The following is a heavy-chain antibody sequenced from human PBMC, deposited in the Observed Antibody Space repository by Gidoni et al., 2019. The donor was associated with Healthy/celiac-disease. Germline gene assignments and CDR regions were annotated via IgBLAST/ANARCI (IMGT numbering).Heavy chain of an antibody. V-gene: IGHV3-30-3*01. CDR3: ARDKFPKAVKGGYSYGRPRY. CDR1: GFTFSRSA. Sequence: QVQLVESGGGVVQPGRSLRLSCAASGFTFSRSALPWVRQAPGKGLEWVAVISYDGSNKYYADSVKGRFTISRDNSKNTLYLQMNSLRAEDTAVYYCARDKFPKAVKGGYSYGRPRYWGQGTLVTVSS. D-gene: IGHD5-18*01. CDR2: ISYDGSNK. J-gene: IGHJ4*02.